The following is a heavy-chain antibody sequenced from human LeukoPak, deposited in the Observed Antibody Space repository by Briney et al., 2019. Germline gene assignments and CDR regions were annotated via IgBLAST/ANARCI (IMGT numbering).Heavy chain of an antibody. Sequence: GGSLRLSCAASGFTFGSPWMHWVRQAPGKGLVWVSRINSDGSATAYADSVKGRFTISRDNAKNSLYLQMNSLRAEDTAVYYCARFGSSSKPFDYWGQGTLVTVSS. CDR1: GFTFGSPW. V-gene: IGHV3-74*01. J-gene: IGHJ4*02. D-gene: IGHD6-13*01. CDR3: ARFGSSSKPFDY. CDR2: INSDGSAT.